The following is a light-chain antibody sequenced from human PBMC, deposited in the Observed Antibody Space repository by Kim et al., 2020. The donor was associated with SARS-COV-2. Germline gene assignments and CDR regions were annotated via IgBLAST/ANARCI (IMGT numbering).Light chain of an antibody. Sequence: RGTSICGWSWCNIGAGYGVNWYQQIPGTAPKLLISDTTNRPSGVPDRFSGSMSGTSASLVIAGLQVDDEADYYCQSCDNSLIGVVFGGGTKVTVL. V-gene: IGLV1-40*01. J-gene: IGLJ3*02. CDR1: WCNIGAGYG. CDR3: QSCDNSLIGVV. CDR2: DTT.